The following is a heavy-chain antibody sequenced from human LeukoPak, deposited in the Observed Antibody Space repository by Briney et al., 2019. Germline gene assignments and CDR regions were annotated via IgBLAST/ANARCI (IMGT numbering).Heavy chain of an antibody. V-gene: IGHV3-11*01. CDR2: ISSSGSTI. CDR3: ASLGGDSGSYYYYYGMDV. Sequence: GGSLRLSCAASGFTFSDYYMSWIRQAPGKGLEWVSYISSSGSTIFYADSVKGRFTTSRDNAKNSLYLQMNSLRAEDTAVYYCASLGGDSGSYYYYYGMDVWGQGTTVTVSS. D-gene: IGHD1-26*01. J-gene: IGHJ6*02. CDR1: GFTFSDYY.